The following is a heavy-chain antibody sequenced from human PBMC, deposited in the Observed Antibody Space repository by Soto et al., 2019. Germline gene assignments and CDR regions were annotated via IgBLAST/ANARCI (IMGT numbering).Heavy chain of an antibody. D-gene: IGHD2-21*01. CDR1: GTSISSTYW. CDR3: ATVPPRIVVVLAEFPT. V-gene: IGHV4-4*02. Sequence: QVELKQSGPGLVRPSGTLSLTCRVSGTSISSTYWWTWVRQSPGKGLEWIGEIYHNGITKYNPSLKSRVSLSVDKSNNQFSLKLTSVTAADTAVYYWATVPPRIVVVLAEFPTWGQGTLVTVSS. J-gene: IGHJ4*02. CDR2: IYHNGIT.